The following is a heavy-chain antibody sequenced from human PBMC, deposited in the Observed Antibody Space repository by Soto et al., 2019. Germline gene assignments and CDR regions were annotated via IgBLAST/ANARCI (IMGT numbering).Heavy chain of an antibody. CDR3: XXXXXXXDILTGYYKYGNTDY. V-gene: IGHV1-69*02. Sequence: QVQLVQSGAEVKKPGSSVKVSCKASGGTFSSYTISWVRQAPGQGLEWMGRIIPILGIANYAQKFQGRVTITADKSTSTAYMELTXXRSXXTXXXXXXXXXXXXDILTGYYKYGNTDYWGQGTLVTVSS. J-gene: IGHJ4*02. CDR1: GGTFSSYT. CDR2: IIPILGIA. D-gene: IGHD3-9*01.